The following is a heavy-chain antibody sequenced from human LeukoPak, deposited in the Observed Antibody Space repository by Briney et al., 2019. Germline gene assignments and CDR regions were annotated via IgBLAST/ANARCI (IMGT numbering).Heavy chain of an antibody. CDR1: GFTFGSYA. Sequence: GSLRLSCAASGFTFGSYAMSWVRQAPGKGLEWVAAISGGDVRLFYADSVKGRSTISRDNVKNTLYLQVNSLRVEDTAVYYCVKESPYESPRVYYFDHWGQGTLVTVSS. CDR2: ISGGDVRL. D-gene: IGHD2-21*01. J-gene: IGHJ4*02. CDR3: VKESPYESPRVYYFDH. V-gene: IGHV3-23*01.